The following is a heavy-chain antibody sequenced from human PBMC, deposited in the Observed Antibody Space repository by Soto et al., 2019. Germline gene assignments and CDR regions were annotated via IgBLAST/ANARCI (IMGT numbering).Heavy chain of an antibody. D-gene: IGHD1-26*01. V-gene: IGHV3-23*01. CDR2: LTDDGGST. CDR3: AKVVREGRTGSYSHFDH. CDR1: GFSFSDYA. J-gene: IGHJ4*02. Sequence: HPGGSLRLSCAASGFSFSDYAMTWVRRAPGKGLEWVSSLTDDGGSTFYADSVKGRFTIYRDNSKNALSLQMNSLRVEDTAIYYCAKVVREGRTGSYSHFDHWGQGTMVTVSS.